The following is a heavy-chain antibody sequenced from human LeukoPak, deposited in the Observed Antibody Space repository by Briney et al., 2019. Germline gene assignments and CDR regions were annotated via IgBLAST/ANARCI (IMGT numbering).Heavy chain of an antibody. V-gene: IGHV3-48*02. Sequence: PGGSLRLSCAASGFTFSTCDMNWVRQTPGKGLEWVSYISSSGKTKYYADSVKGRFTISRDNAENSLCLQMNSLRDEDTAVYYCAAAVAAARYWGQGILVTVSS. J-gene: IGHJ1*01. CDR3: AAAVAAARY. CDR1: GFTFSTCD. CDR2: ISSSGKTK. D-gene: IGHD6-13*01.